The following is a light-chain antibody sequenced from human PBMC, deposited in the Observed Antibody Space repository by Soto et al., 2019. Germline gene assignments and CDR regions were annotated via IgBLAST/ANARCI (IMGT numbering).Light chain of an antibody. CDR3: SSYAGSTVVI. CDR2: EVT. V-gene: IGLV2-8*01. Sequence: QSALTQPPSASGSPGQSVTISCTGTSSDVGAYNYVSWYQHHPGKAPKLIIYEVTKRPSGIPDRFSGSKSGNSASLTVSGLQAEDEGDYYCSSYAGSTVVIFGGGTKVTVL. CDR1: SSDVGAYNY. J-gene: IGLJ2*01.